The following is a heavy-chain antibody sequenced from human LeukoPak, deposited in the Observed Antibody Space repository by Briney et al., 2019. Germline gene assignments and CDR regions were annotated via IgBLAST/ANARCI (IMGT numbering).Heavy chain of an antibody. Sequence: SQTLSLTRVISGDSVSSNSATWNWIRQSPSRGFEWLGRTYYRSKWSSDYAVSVRSRITIDPDTSKNQFSLHLNSVSPEDTAIYYCARAESLTGQNWFDPWGQGTLVTVSS. V-gene: IGHV6-1*01. CDR3: ARAESLTGQNWFDP. D-gene: IGHD1-14*01. J-gene: IGHJ5*02. CDR1: GDSVSSNSAT. CDR2: TYYRSKWSS.